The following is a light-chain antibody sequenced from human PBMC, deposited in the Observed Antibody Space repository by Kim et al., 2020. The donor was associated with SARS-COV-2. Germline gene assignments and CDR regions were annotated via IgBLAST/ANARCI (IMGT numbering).Light chain of an antibody. CDR3: QQYYSTPA. Sequence: DIVMTQSPDSLAVSLGERATINCKSSQSVLYSSNNKNYLAWYQQKPGQPPKLLIYWASTRESGVPDRFSGSGSGTDFTLTISSLQAEDVADYYCQQYYSTPAFGQGTKLEI. V-gene: IGKV4-1*01. CDR2: WAS. J-gene: IGKJ2*01. CDR1: QSVLYSSNNKNY.